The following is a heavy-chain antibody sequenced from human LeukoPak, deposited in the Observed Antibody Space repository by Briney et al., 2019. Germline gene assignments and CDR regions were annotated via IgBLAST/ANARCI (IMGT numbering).Heavy chain of an antibody. CDR2: ISGSGGST. Sequence: GGSLRLSRAASGFTFSSYAMSWVRQAPGKGLEWVSAISGSGGSTYYADSVKGRFTISRDNSKNTLYLQMNSLRAEDTAVYYCAKQGTMVRGVIAWFDPWGQGTLVTVSS. J-gene: IGHJ5*02. D-gene: IGHD3-10*01. CDR1: GFTFSSYA. V-gene: IGHV3-23*01. CDR3: AKQGTMVRGVIAWFDP.